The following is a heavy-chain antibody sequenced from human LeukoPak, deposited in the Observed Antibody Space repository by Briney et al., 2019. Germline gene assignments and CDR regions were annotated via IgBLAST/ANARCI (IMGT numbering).Heavy chain of an antibody. J-gene: IGHJ4*02. CDR2: MNPNSGNT. CDR3: ARGPRGRIQLWFSRQYYFDY. V-gene: IGHV1-8*03. CDR1: GYTFTSYD. Sequence: ASVKVSCKASGYTFTSYDINWVRQATGQGLEWMGWMNPNSGNTGYAQKFQGRVTITRNTSISTAYMELSSLRSEDTAVYYCARGPRGRIQLWFSRQYYFDYWGQGTLVTVSS. D-gene: IGHD5-18*01.